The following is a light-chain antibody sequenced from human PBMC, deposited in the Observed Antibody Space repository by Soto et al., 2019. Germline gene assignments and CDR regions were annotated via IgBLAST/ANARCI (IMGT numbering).Light chain of an antibody. CDR1: QSLLNSNGHNC. CDR3: MQALQGPPT. Sequence: DIVMTQSPVSLPVTPGEPASISCRSSQSLLNSNGHNCLDWYLQKPGQSPQLLIHLGSVRASGVPDRFSGSGSGTDFTLEISRVEAEDVGVYYCMQALQGPPTFGGGPKVEIK. CDR2: LGS. J-gene: IGKJ4*01. V-gene: IGKV2-28*01.